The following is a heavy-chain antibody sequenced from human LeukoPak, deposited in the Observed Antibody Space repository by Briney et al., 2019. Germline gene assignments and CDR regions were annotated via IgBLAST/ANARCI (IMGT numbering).Heavy chain of an antibody. CDR2: ISGSGGST. D-gene: IGHD5-18*01. Sequence: GGSLRLSCAASGFTFSSYAMSWVRQAPGKGLEWVSAISGSGGSTYYAASVKGRFTISRDNSKNTLYLQMNSLRAEDTAVYYCAKDGGPTWIQLWLIDYWGQGTLVTVSS. CDR3: AKDGGPTWIQLWLIDY. J-gene: IGHJ4*02. V-gene: IGHV3-23*01. CDR1: GFTFSSYA.